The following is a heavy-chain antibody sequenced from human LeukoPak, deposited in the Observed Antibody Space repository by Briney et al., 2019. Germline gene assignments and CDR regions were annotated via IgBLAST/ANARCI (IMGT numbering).Heavy chain of an antibody. Sequence: KAPETLSLTCAVSGYSISSGYYWGWIRQPPGKGLEWIGSIYHSGSTYYNPSLKSRVTISVDTSKNQFSLKLSSVTAADTAVYYCARRSSSWFPFDYWGQGTLVTVSS. CDR1: GYSISSGYY. J-gene: IGHJ4*02. CDR3: ARRSSSWFPFDY. D-gene: IGHD6-13*01. V-gene: IGHV4-38-2*01. CDR2: IYHSGST.